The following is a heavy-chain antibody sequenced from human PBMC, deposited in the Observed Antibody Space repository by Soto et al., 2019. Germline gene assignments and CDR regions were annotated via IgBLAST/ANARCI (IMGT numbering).Heavy chain of an antibody. D-gene: IGHD5-18*01. V-gene: IGHV1-8*01. CDR1: GYTFTSYD. CDR3: ARDRGTAMPPDYYYYYMDV. J-gene: IGHJ6*03. CDR2: MNPNSGNT. Sequence: ASVKVSCKASGYTFTSYDINWVRQATGQGLEWMGWMNPNSGNTGYAQKFQGRVTMTRNTSISTAYMELSSLRSEDTAVYYCARDRGTAMPPDYYYYYMDVWGKGTTVTVSS.